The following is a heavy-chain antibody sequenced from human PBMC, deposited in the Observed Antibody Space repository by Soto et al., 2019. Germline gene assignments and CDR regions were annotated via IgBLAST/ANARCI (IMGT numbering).Heavy chain of an antibody. CDR2: INWNGGST. V-gene: IGHV3-20*04. J-gene: IGHJ4*02. CDR1: GFTFDDYG. D-gene: IGHD2-15*01. CDR3: ARDLATLVGGPGEYFDY. Sequence: GGSLRLSCAASGFTFDDYGMSWVRQAPGKGLEWVSGINWNGGSTGYADSVKGRFTISRDNAKNSLYLQMNSLRAEDTALYYCARDLATLVGGPGEYFDYWGQGALVTVSS.